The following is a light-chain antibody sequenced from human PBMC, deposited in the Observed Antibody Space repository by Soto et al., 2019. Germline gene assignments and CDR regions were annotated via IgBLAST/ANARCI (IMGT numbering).Light chain of an antibody. CDR2: DAS. CDR1: QSVNSN. V-gene: IGKV3-15*01. Sequence: EIVMTQSPVTLSVSPGERATLSCRASQSVNSNLAWYQQKPGQAPRLLIYDASTRATGIPARFSGSGSGTEFTLTISRLQSEDFAVYYCQQHNNWWKLGPGTKVDIK. J-gene: IGKJ1*01. CDR3: QQHNNWWK.